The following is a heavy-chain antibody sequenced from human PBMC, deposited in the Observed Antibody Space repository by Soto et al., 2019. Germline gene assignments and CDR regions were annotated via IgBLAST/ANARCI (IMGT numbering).Heavy chain of an antibody. Sequence: ASVKVSCKASGYTFTSYAMHWVRQAPGQRLEWMGWINAGSGNTKYSQKFQGRVTITRDTSASTAYMELSSLRSEDTAVYYCAREPTLRFLEWFDAFDIWGQGTMVTVSS. D-gene: IGHD3-3*01. J-gene: IGHJ3*02. CDR2: INAGSGNT. V-gene: IGHV1-3*01. CDR1: GYTFTSYA. CDR3: AREPTLRFLEWFDAFDI.